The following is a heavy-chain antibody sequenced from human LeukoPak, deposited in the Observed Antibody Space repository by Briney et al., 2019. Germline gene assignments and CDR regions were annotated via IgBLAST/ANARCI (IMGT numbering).Heavy chain of an antibody. Sequence: GGSLRLSCAASGFTFSSYAMSWVRQAPGKGLEWVSAISGSGGSTYYADSVKGRFTISRDNSKNTLYLQMNSLRAGDTAVYYCARSYTSYYYYYGMDVWGKGTTVTVSS. CDR3: ARSYTSYYYYYGMDV. J-gene: IGHJ6*04. D-gene: IGHD3-16*01. CDR2: ISGSGGST. V-gene: IGHV3-23*01. CDR1: GFTFSSYA.